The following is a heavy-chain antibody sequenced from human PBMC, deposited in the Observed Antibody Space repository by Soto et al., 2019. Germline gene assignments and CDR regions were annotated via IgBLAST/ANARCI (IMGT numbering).Heavy chain of an antibody. J-gene: IGHJ6*02. V-gene: IGHV3-33*01. CDR2: IWYDGSNK. CDR3: ARDLGVIVAPSGMDV. D-gene: IGHD3-22*01. Sequence: QVQLVESGGGVVQPGRSLRLSCAASGFTFSSYGIHWVRQAPGKGLEWVAVIWYDGSNKYYADSVKGRFTISRDNSKNTLYLQKNSLRAEDTAVYYCARDLGVIVAPSGMDVWGQGTTVTVSS. CDR1: GFTFSSYG.